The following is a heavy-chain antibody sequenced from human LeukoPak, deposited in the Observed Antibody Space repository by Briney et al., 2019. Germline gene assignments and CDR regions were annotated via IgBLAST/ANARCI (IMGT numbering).Heavy chain of an antibody. CDR1: GFTFSNAW. CDR2: IKSKTDGGTT. Sequence: GGSLRLSCAASGFTFSNAWMSWVRQAPGKGLEWVGRIKSKTDGGTTDYAAPVKGRFTISREDSKNTLYLQMDSLKTEDTAVYYCTTDSLRGGGTFDYWGQRTLVTVSS. J-gene: IGHJ4*02. D-gene: IGHD2-15*01. V-gene: IGHV3-15*01. CDR3: TTDSLRGGGTFDY.